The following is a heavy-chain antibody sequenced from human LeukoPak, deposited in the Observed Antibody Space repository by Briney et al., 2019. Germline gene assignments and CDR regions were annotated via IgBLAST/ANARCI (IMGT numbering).Heavy chain of an antibody. J-gene: IGHJ6*02. V-gene: IGHV4-4*07. CDR2: IYTSGRT. CDR3: ARQMIAAGKNYYGMDV. D-gene: IGHD6-13*01. Sequence: PSETLSLTCTVSGGSISSYYWTWIRQPAGKGLEWIGRIYTSGRTNYNPSLKSRVTMSVDTSTNQFSLNLSSVTAADTAVYYCARQMIAAGKNYYGMDVWGQGTTVTVS. CDR1: GGSISSYY.